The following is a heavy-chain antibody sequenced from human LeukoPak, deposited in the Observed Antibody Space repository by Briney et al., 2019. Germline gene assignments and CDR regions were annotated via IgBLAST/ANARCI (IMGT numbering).Heavy chain of an antibody. CDR2: ISAYNGNT. V-gene: IGHV1-18*01. D-gene: IGHD2-2*01. J-gene: IGHJ4*02. CDR1: GYTFTSYG. CDR3: ARVIGCSSTSCTSHFDY. Sequence: ASVKVSCKASGYTFTSYGISWVRQAPGQGLEWMGWISAYNGNTNYAQKLQGRVTKTTDTSTSTAYMELRSLRSDDTAVYYCARVIGCSSTSCTSHFDYWGQGTLVTVSS.